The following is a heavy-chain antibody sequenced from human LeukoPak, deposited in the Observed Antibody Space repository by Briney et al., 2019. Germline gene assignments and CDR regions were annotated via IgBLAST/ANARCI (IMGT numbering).Heavy chain of an antibody. J-gene: IGHJ6*03. Sequence: PSDTLSLTCAVYGVSLRGYYWRWIRQSPEKGLEWIGEISHEGYSIYNPSLKSRLTLSVDMSKNQFSLKLRSVTAADTAVYYCARGRNYVSDYYFDVWGKGTTVIVSS. CDR1: GVSLRGYY. D-gene: IGHD1-7*01. CDR3: ARGRNYVSDYYFDV. CDR2: ISHEGYS. V-gene: IGHV4-34*01.